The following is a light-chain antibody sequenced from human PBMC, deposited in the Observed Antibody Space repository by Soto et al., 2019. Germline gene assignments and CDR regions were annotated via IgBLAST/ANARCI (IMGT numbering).Light chain of an antibody. CDR1: QGISSY. CDR3: QQLNSYPIT. Sequence: AIRMTQSPSPLSASTGDRVTITCRASQGISSYLAWYQQKPGKAPKLLIYAASTLQSGVPSRFSGSGSGTEITLTISSLQPEDFATYYCQQLNSYPITFGHGTRLEIK. CDR2: AAS. V-gene: IGKV1-8*01. J-gene: IGKJ5*01.